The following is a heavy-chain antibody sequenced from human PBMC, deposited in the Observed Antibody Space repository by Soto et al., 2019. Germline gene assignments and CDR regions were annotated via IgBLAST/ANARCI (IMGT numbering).Heavy chain of an antibody. Sequence: GGSLRLSCAASGFTFSTYAMSWVRQAPGKGLEWVSTIRGSGGSTYYADSVKGRFTISRDNSKNTLYLQMNSLRAEDTAVYYCAKMSLRPNAFDIWGHGTTVTVSS. CDR3: AKMSLRPNAFDI. CDR1: GFTFSTYA. CDR2: IRGSGGST. V-gene: IGHV3-23*01. D-gene: IGHD4-17*01. J-gene: IGHJ3*02.